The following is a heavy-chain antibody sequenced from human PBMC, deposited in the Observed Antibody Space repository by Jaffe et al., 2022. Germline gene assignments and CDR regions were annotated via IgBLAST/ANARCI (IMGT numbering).Heavy chain of an antibody. Sequence: EVQLLESGGGLVQPGGSLRLSCAASGFTFSSYAMSWVRQAPGKGLEWVSAISGSGGSTYYADSVKGRFTISRDNSKNTLYLQMNSLRAEDTAVYYCAKDTPPDYGDFLPYFDYWGQGTLVTVSS. CDR3: AKDTPPDYGDFLPYFDY. V-gene: IGHV3-23*01. CDR1: GFTFSSYA. CDR2: ISGSGGST. J-gene: IGHJ4*02. D-gene: IGHD4-17*01.